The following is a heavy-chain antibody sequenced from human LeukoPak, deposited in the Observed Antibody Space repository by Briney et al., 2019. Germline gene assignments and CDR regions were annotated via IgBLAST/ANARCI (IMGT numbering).Heavy chain of an antibody. CDR3: ARDRGWLQFLDS. V-gene: IGHV3-30*02. D-gene: IGHD5-24*01. Sequence: GGSLRLSCAASGLTFSNHGMHWVRQAPGKGLEWVALIRSDGSNKYYADSVEGRFTISRDNSKDTLYLQMNSLRVEDTAVYYCARDRGWLQFLDSWGQGTLVTVSS. CDR1: GLTFSNHG. J-gene: IGHJ4*02. CDR2: IRSDGSNK.